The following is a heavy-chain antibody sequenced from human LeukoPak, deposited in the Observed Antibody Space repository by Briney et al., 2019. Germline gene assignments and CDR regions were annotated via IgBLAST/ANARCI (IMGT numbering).Heavy chain of an antibody. CDR2: FDPEDGET. CDR3: ATDRMWYSSSWYYFDY. CDR1: GYTLTALS. J-gene: IGHJ4*02. D-gene: IGHD6-13*01. V-gene: IGHV1-24*01. Sequence: ASVKVSCKVSGYTLTALSMHWVRQAPGKGLEWMGGFDPEDGETIYAQKFQGRVTMTEDTSTDTAYMELSSLRSEDTAVYYCATDRMWYSSSWYYFDYWGQGTLVTVSS.